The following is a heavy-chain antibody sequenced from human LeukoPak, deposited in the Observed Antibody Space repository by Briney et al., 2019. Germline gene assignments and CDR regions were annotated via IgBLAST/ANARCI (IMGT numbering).Heavy chain of an antibody. CDR1: GGSISGYY. D-gene: IGHD6-19*01. J-gene: IGHJ4*02. Sequence: PSETLSLTCTVSGGSISGYYWNWIRQPAGKGLEWIGRMYTSGSTNYNPSLRSRVTISVDTSKNQFSLRLSSVTATDTGVYYCASDHSGWLGLGYWGQGTLVSVSS. CDR3: ASDHSGWLGLGY. CDR2: MYTSGST. V-gene: IGHV4-4*07.